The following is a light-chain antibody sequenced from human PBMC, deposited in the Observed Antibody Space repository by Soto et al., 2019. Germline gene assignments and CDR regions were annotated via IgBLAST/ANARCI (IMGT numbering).Light chain of an antibody. CDR2: LNSDGSH. J-gene: IGLJ2*01. CDR1: SGHSSYA. CDR3: QTWGTGLGV. V-gene: IGLV4-69*01. Sequence: QSVLTQSPSASASLGASVKLTCTLSSGHSSYAIAWHQQQPEKGPRYLMKLNSDGSHRKGDGIPDRFSGSSSGAERYLTISSLQSEDDADYYCQTWGTGLGVFGGGTKLTVL.